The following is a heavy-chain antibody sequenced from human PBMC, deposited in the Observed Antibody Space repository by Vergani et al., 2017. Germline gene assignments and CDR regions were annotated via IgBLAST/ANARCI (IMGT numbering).Heavy chain of an antibody. Sequence: QVQLVESGGGVVQPGGSLRLSCIASGFTFRIYGMHWVRQAPGKGLEWVAFIRYDGTKRFYGDSVKGRFTISRDNSQTTVFLQMNSLRADDSAVYYCAKEADGSLIDYWGQGTLVTVSS. J-gene: IGHJ4*02. V-gene: IGHV3-30*02. CDR1: GFTFRIYG. D-gene: IGHD1-26*01. CDR2: IRYDGTKR. CDR3: AKEADGSLIDY.